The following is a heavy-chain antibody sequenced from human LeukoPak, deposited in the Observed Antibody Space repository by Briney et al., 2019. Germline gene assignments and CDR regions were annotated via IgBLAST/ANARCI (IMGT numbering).Heavy chain of an antibody. CDR3: ARDGARIAAAAPNWFDP. J-gene: IGHJ5*02. CDR1: GFTFSDYY. V-gene: IGHV3-11*01. Sequence: GGSLRLSCAASGFTFSDYYMSWIRQAPGKWLEWVSYISSSGSTIYYADSVKGRFTISRDNAKNSLYLQMNSLRAEDTAVYHCARDGARIAAAAPNWFDPWGQGTLVTVSS. D-gene: IGHD6-13*01. CDR2: ISSSGSTI.